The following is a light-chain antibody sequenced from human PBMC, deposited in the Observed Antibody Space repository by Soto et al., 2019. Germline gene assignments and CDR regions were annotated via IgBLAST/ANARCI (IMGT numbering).Light chain of an antibody. CDR3: QQRHMWPIT. CDR2: DAY. Sequence: EVVLTQSRVTLSLSPGERGTLCGRASQSFRGLLAWYQQKPGQAPRLLIYDAYNRATGIPPRFSGSGSGTDFTLTISSLEPEDSAVYYCQQRHMWPITFGQGTRLEIK. CDR1: QSFRGL. V-gene: IGKV3-11*01. J-gene: IGKJ5*01.